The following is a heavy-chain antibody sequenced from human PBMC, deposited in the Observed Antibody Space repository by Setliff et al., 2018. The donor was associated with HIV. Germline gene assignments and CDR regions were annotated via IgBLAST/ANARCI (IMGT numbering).Heavy chain of an antibody. V-gene: IGHV1-69*10. CDR3: ARKYYDILTGYYAADY. J-gene: IGHJ4*02. Sequence: SVKVSCKASGGTSSSYGISWVRQAPGQGLEWMGGIIPIHGVTNYAQKFKDRVTITADKSTTTAYMELSSLRSEDTAVYYCARKYYDILTGYYAADYWGQGTMVTVSS. D-gene: IGHD3-9*01. CDR1: GGTSSSYG. CDR2: IIPIHGVT.